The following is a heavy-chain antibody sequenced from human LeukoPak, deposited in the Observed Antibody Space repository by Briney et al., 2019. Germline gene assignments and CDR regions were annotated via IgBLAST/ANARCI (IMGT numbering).Heavy chain of an antibody. V-gene: IGHV1-24*01. CDR2: FDPEDGET. CDR1: GYTLTELS. CDR3: ATGPYDSSGYLVDY. D-gene: IGHD3-22*01. J-gene: IGHJ4*02. Sequence: GASVKVSCKVSGYTLTELSMHWVRQSPGKGLEWMGGFDPEDGETIYAQKFQGRVTMTEDTSTDTAYMELSSLRSEDTAVYYCATGPYDSSGYLVDYWGQGTLVTVSS.